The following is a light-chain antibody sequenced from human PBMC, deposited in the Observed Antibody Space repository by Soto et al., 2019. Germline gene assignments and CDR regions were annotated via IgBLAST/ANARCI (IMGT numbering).Light chain of an antibody. CDR3: CSLAGSGTFEWV. CDR2: EVN. CDR1: TTDIATYNL. V-gene: IGLV2-23*02. J-gene: IGLJ3*02. Sequence: QSALTQPASVSGSPGRSITISCTGTTTDIATYNLVSWYQQHPGKAPKLIIYEVNKRPSGVSNRFSGSKSGKTASLTISGLQAEDESDDYGCSLAGSGTFEWVFGGGTTLTVL.